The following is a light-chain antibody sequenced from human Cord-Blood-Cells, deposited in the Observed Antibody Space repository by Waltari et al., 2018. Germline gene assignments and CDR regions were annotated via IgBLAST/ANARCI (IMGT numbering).Light chain of an antibody. CDR2: WAS. J-gene: IGKJ2*03. V-gene: IGKV4-1*01. Sequence: DVMKTKQPHSLAASPGERGTTNCNSSKSVLYSSNNKNHLAWYQQKPGQPPKLLIYWASTRESGVPARFSGSGSGTDFTLTISSLQAEDVAVYYCQQYYGTPYSFGQGTKLEIK. CDR1: KSVLYSSNNKNH. CDR3: QQYYGTPYS.